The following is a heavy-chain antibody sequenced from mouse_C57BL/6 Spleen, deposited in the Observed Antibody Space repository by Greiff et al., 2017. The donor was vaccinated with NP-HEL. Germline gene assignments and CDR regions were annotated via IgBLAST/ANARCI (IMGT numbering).Heavy chain of an antibody. V-gene: IGHV3-6*01. CDR1: GYSITSGYY. CDR2: ISYDGSN. D-gene: IGHD1-1*02. J-gene: IGHJ4*01. Sequence: DVQLQESGPGLVKPSQSLSLTCSVTGYSITSGYYWNWIRQFPGNKLEWMGYISYDGSNNYNPSLKNRISITRDTSKNQFFLKLNSVTTGDTATYYCARDLWSYAMDYWGQGTSVTVSS. CDR3: ARDLWSYAMDY.